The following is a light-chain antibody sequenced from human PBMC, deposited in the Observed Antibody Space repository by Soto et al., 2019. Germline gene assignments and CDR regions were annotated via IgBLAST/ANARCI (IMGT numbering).Light chain of an antibody. CDR2: HAS. V-gene: IGKV1-5*01. CDR1: QSISTW. CDR3: QQYNSYPRT. J-gene: IGKJ1*01. Sequence: DIQMTQSPSTLSASVGDRVTNTCRASQSISTWLAWYQQKPGKAPTLLIYHASSLVSGVPSRFSGSGSGTEFTLTISSLQPDDFATYHCQQYNSYPRTFGQGTKVEIK.